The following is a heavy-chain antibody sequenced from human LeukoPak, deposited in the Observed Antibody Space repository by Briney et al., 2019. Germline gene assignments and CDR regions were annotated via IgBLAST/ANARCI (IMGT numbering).Heavy chain of an antibody. Sequence: ASVKVSCKASGYTFTGYYMHWVRQAPGQGLEWMGWINPNSGGTNYAQKFQGRVTMTRDTSISTAYMELSRLRSDDTAVYYCAREREKHYYDSSGYAEDYWGQGTLVTVSS. CDR3: AREREKHYYDSSGYAEDY. CDR1: GYTFTGYY. CDR2: INPNSGGT. J-gene: IGHJ4*02. V-gene: IGHV1-2*02. D-gene: IGHD3-22*01.